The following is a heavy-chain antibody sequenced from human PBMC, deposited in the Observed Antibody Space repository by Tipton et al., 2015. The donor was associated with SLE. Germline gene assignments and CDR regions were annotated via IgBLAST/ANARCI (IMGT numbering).Heavy chain of an antibody. Sequence: TLSLTCTVSGGSISSGSYYWSWIRQPAGKGLEWIGYIYYSGSTYYNPSLKSRVTISVDTSKNQFSLKLSSVTAADTAVYYCARGNTIFGVGYWGQGTLVTVSS. CDR2: IYYSGST. D-gene: IGHD3-3*01. J-gene: IGHJ4*02. CDR3: ARGNTIFGVGY. V-gene: IGHV4-31*03. CDR1: GGSISSGSYY.